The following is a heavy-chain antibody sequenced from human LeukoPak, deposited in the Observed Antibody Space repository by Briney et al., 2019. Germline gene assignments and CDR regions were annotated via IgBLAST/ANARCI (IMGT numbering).Heavy chain of an antibody. CDR3: AAGITSRNWFDP. Sequence: GGSLRLSCAASGFTFSSYAMSWVRQAPGKGLDWVSAISGSGDTTFYADSVKGRFTISRDNSKNTLYLQMNSLRAEDTAVYYCAAGITSRNWFDPWGQGTVVTVSS. V-gene: IGHV3-23*01. J-gene: IGHJ5*02. CDR2: ISGSGDTT. CDR1: GFTFSSYA. D-gene: IGHD3-10*01.